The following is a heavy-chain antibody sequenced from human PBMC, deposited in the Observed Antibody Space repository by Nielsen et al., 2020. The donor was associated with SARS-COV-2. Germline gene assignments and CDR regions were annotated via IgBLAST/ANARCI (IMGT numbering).Heavy chain of an antibody. J-gene: IGHJ6*03. CDR1: GDSVSSNSAA. D-gene: IGHD4-17*01. Sequence: SETLSLTCAISGDSVSSNSAAWNWIRQSPSRGLEWLGRTYYRSKWYNDYAVSAKSRITINPDTSKNQFSLHLNSVTPEDTAVYYCARARGAYGDYYYYYTDVWGKGTTVTVSS. CDR2: TYYRSKWYN. V-gene: IGHV6-1*01. CDR3: ARARGAYGDYYYYYTDV.